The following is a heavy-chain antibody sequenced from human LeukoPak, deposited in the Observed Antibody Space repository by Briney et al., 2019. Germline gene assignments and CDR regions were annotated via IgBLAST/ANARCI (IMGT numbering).Heavy chain of an antibody. J-gene: IGHJ3*02. Sequence: WINPKSGSTNYPQKFQGRITMTRDTSISTAYMDLNSLTSDDTAVYYCATVSSSWLPDAFDIWGQGTLVTVSS. CDR2: INPKSGST. CDR3: ATVSSSWLPDAFDI. V-gene: IGHV1-2*02. D-gene: IGHD6-13*01.